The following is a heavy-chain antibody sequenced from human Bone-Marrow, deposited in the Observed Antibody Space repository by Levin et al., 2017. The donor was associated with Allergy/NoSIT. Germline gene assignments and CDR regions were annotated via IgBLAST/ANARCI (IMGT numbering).Heavy chain of an antibody. CDR2: IYYSGST. CDR1: SGSISSYY. V-gene: IGHV4-59*01. J-gene: IGHJ6*02. D-gene: IGHD3-22*01. CDR3: ARGPLYYYDSSGYYPTYYYGMDV. Sequence: SQTLSLTCTVSSGSISSYYWSWIRQPPGKGLEWIGYIYYSGSTNYNPSLKSRVTISVDTSKNQFSLKLSSVTAADTAVYYCARGPLYYYDSSGYYPTYYYGMDVWGQGTTVTVSS.